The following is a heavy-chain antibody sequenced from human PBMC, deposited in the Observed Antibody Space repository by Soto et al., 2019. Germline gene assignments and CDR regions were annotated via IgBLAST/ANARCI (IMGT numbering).Heavy chain of an antibody. V-gene: IGHV1-2*04. Sequence: ASVKVSCKASGYTFTGYYMHWVRQAPGQGLEWMGWINPNSGGTNYAQKFQGWVTMTRDTSISTAYMEVSRLRSEDTAVYYCARGCSTTSCYSLFGMDVWGQGTTVTVSS. D-gene: IGHD2-2*01. CDR3: ARGCSTTSCYSLFGMDV. CDR2: INPNSGGT. CDR1: GYTFTGYY. J-gene: IGHJ6*02.